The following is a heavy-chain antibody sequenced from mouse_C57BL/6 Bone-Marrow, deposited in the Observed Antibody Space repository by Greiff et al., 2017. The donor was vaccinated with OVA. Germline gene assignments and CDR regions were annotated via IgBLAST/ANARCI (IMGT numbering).Heavy chain of an antibody. V-gene: IGHV5-4*01. CDR1: GFTFSSYA. CDR2: ISDGGSYT. Sequence: EVQVVESGGGLVKPGGSLKLSCAASGFTFSSYAMSWVRQTPEKRLEWVATISDGGSYTYYPDNVQGRFTISRDNAKNNLYLQMSHLKSEDTAMYCCARDFGGFAYWGQGTLVTVSA. CDR3: ARDFGGFAY. J-gene: IGHJ3*01.